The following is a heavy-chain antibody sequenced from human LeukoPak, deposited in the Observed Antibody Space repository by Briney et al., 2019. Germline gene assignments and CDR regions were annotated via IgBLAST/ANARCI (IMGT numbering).Heavy chain of an antibody. CDR1: GCTFSSYA. CDR3: ARVPMARGAREDY. J-gene: IGHJ4*02. V-gene: IGHV3-30-3*01. Sequence: GRSLRLSCAASGCTFSSYAMHWVRQAPGKGLEWVAVISYDGSNKYYADSVKGRFTISRDNSKNTLYLQMNSLRAEDTAVYYCARVPMARGAREDYWGQGTLVTVSS. CDR2: ISYDGSNK. D-gene: IGHD3-10*01.